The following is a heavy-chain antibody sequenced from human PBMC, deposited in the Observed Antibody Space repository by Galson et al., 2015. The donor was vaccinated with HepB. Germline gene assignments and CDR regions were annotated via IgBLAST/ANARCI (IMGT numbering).Heavy chain of an antibody. CDR3: ASRHFTHYYFDY. Sequence: SVKVSCKASGYTFTSYYMHWVRQAPGQGLEWMGIINPSGGSTSYAQKFQGRVTMTRDTPTSTVYMELSSLRSEDTAVYYCASRHFTHYYFDYWGQGTLVTVSS. CDR1: GYTFTSYY. V-gene: IGHV1-46*01. CDR2: INPSGGST. J-gene: IGHJ4*02.